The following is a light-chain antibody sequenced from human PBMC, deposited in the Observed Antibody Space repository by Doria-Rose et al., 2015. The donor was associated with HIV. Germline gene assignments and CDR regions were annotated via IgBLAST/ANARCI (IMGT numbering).Light chain of an antibody. J-gene: IGKJ1*01. Sequence: TQSPSSLSASVGDRVTITCRASQDISNYVAWYHQKPGKIPKLLIYAAVTLQSGVPSRFSGSGSGRDFTLTITSLQPEDVATYFCQKYNSAPPTFGQGTKTEIK. CDR3: QKYNSAPPT. V-gene: IGKV1-27*01. CDR1: QDISNY. CDR2: AAV.